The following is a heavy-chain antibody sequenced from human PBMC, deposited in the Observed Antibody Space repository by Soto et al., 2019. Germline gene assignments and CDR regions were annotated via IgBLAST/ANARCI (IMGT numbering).Heavy chain of an antibody. V-gene: IGHV3-21*01. D-gene: IGHD2-2*01. Sequence: GESLKISCAASGFTFSSYSMNWVRQAPGKGLEWVSSISSSSSYIYYADSVKGRFTISRDNAKNSLYLQMNSLRAEDTAVYYCARGIVPAARGGIYYFDYWGQGTLVTVSS. J-gene: IGHJ4*02. CDR3: ARGIVPAARGGIYYFDY. CDR2: ISSSSSYI. CDR1: GFTFSSYS.